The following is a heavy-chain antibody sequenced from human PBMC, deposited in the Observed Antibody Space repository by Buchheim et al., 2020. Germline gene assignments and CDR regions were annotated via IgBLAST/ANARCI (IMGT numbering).Heavy chain of an antibody. CDR2: IIPILGIA. D-gene: IGHD6-6*01. J-gene: IGHJ6*02. CDR3: ARYKSSSPLSYYYYGMDV. Sequence: QVQLVQSGAEVKKPGSSVKVSCKASGGTFSSYTISWVRQAPGQGLEWMGRIIPILGIANYAQKFQGRVTITADKSTSTAYMELSSLRSEDTAVYYCARYKSSSPLSYYYYGMDVWGQGTT. CDR1: GGTFSSYT. V-gene: IGHV1-69*02.